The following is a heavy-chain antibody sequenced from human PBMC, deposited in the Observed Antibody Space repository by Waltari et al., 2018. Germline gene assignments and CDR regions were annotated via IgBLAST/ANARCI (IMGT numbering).Heavy chain of an antibody. V-gene: IGHV3-21*01. J-gene: IGHJ4*02. CDR1: GFTFSSYS. CDR2: ISSSSSSK. CDR3: SREIGGYRDY. D-gene: IGHD3-10*01. Sequence: EVQLVESGGGLVKPGWSLRLSCAASGFTFSSYSMNWGRQAPGKGLQWVSSISSSSSSKYYAASVKGRFTISRDNAKNSLYLQMNSLRAEDTAVYYCSREIGGYRDYWGQGTLVTVSS.